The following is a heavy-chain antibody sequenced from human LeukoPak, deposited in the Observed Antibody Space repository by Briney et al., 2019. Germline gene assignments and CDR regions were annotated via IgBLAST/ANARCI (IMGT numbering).Heavy chain of an antibody. CDR1: GYTFTTHY. D-gene: IGHD2-2*01. V-gene: IGHV1-46*01. Sequence: ASVNVSCKASGYTFTTHYIHWVRQAPGEGLEWMGIMNPSGDSTIYAQKFQGRVTVTRDTSTSTVYMELSSLRSEDTAVYYCASPVVGGLDVWGQGTTITVSS. CDR2: MNPSGDST. J-gene: IGHJ6*02. CDR3: ASPVVGGLDV.